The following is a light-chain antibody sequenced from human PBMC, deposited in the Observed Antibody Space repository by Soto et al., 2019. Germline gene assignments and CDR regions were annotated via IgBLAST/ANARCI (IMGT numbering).Light chain of an antibody. Sequence: QSALTQPASVSGSPGQSITISCTGSSSDVGAYRYVSWFQQHPGRGPKLIIYEVSNRPSGVSDRFSGSKSGNTASLTISGLKAEDEADYHCSSYTTTTAWVFGGGTKVTVL. CDR1: SSDVGAYRY. CDR3: SSYTTTTAWV. CDR2: EVS. J-gene: IGLJ3*02. V-gene: IGLV2-14*01.